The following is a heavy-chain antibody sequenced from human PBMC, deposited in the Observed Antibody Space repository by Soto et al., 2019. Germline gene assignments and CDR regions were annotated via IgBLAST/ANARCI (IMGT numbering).Heavy chain of an antibody. CDR2: ISSSSSTI. CDR3: ARGGEKRYQLPNYYYYYYMDV. CDR1: GFTFSSYS. Sequence: PGGSLRLSCAASGFTFSSYSMNWVRQAPGKGLEWVSYISSSSSTIYYADSVKGRFTISRDNAKNSLYLQMNSLRAEDTAVYYCARGGEKRYQLPNYYYYYYMDVWGKGTTVTVSS. V-gene: IGHV3-48*01. J-gene: IGHJ6*03. D-gene: IGHD2-2*01.